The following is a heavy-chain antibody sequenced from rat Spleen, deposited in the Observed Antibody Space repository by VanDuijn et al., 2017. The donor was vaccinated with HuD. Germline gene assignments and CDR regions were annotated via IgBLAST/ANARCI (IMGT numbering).Heavy chain of an antibody. V-gene: IGHV5-31*01. CDR3: TRDRHYDGSYPRDY. J-gene: IGHJ2*01. D-gene: IGHD1-12*02. CDR1: FTFNNYW. CDR2: ITNTGGST. Sequence: FTFNNYWMTWIRQAPGKGLEWVASITNTGGSTYYPDSVKGRFTISRDNAKSTLYLQMNSLRSEDTATYYCTRDRHYDGSYPRDYWGQGVMVTVSS.